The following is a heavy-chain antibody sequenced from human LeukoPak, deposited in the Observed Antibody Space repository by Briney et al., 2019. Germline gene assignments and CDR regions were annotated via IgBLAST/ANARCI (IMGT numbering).Heavy chain of an antibody. V-gene: IGHV3-21*01. CDR2: ISSSSSYI. CDR1: GFTFSTYD. CDR3: ARDQFYAFDI. J-gene: IGHJ3*02. Sequence: GGSLRLSCAASGFTFSTYDMNWVRQAPGKGLDWVSSISSSSSYIYYADSVKGRFTISRDNAKNSLYLQMNSLRDEDTAVYYCARDQFYAFDIWGQGTMVTVSS.